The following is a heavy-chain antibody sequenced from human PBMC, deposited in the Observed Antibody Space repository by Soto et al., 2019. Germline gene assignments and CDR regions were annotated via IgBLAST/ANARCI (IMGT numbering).Heavy chain of an antibody. CDR3: ARPPGFWNAFDI. J-gene: IGHJ3*02. V-gene: IGHV5-51*01. CDR2: IYPGDSDT. CDR1: GYSFSSYW. Sequence: PGESLKISCKGSGYSFSSYWIGWVRQMPGKGLEWMGIIYPGDSDTRYGPSFQGQVTISADKSISTAYLQWSSLKASDTAIYFCARPPGFWNAFDIWGQGTMVTVSS. D-gene: IGHD3-3*01.